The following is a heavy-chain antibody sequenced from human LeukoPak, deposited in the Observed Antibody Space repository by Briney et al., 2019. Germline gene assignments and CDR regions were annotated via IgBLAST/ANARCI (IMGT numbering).Heavy chain of an antibody. CDR3: ARWPVGFGKYYYDSSGYYQGS. J-gene: IGHJ4*02. CDR1: GYTLTGSY. Sequence: GASVKGSCNASGYTLTGSYMHSVRHAPGQGIEWMGRITPNSGGTNYAQKFQGRVTTTRDTSISTAYMELSRLRSDETALYYCARWPVGFGKYYYDSSGYYQGSWGQGTLVTVSS. V-gene: IGHV1-2*06. CDR2: ITPNSGGT. D-gene: IGHD3-22*01.